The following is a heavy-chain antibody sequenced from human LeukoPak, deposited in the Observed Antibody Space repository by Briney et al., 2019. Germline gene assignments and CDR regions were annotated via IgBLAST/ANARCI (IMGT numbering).Heavy chain of an antibody. D-gene: IGHD2-2*02. CDR3: ANSYTDTWYYFDY. Sequence: GGSLRLSCAASGFTFSTYTMNWVRQSPGKGLEWISSITGTANDVNYADSVKGRFTISRDNSKNLLYLQMDRLRAEDTAFYYCANSYTDTWYYFDYWGQGTLVTVSS. J-gene: IGHJ4*02. CDR1: GFTFSTYT. V-gene: IGHV3-21*01. CDR2: ITGTANDV.